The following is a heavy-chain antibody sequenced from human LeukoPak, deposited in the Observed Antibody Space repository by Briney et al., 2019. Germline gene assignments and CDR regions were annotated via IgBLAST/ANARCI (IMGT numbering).Heavy chain of an antibody. Sequence: SETLSLTCTVSGGSICSSSYYWGWLRQPPGKGLEWIGSIYYSGSTYYNPSLKCRVTISVDTSKNPFSLKLSSVTAADTAVYYCATRDLTVDYWGQGTLVTVSS. CDR3: ATRDLTVDY. D-gene: IGHD7-27*01. V-gene: IGHV4-39*01. J-gene: IGHJ4*02. CDR1: GGSICSSSYY. CDR2: IYYSGST.